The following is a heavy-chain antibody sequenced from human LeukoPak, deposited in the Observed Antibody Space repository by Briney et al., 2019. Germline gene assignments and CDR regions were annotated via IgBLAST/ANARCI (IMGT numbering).Heavy chain of an antibody. CDR3: ARRPDYGDYVWFDP. D-gene: IGHD4-17*01. CDR2: MNPNSGNS. J-gene: IGHJ5*02. Sequence: GASVKVSCKASGYTFTRYEINWVRQATGQGLEWMGWMNPNSGNSGYAQKFQGRVSMTADTSINTVYMELSSLTYEDTAVYYCARRPDYGDYVWFDPWGQGTLVTVSS. V-gene: IGHV1-8*01. CDR1: GYTFTRYE.